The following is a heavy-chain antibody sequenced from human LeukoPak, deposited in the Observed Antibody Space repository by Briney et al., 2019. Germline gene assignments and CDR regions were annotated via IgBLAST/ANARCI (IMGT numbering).Heavy chain of an antibody. J-gene: IGHJ4*02. D-gene: IGHD6-19*01. V-gene: IGHV4-34*01. CDR1: GGSFSGYY. Sequence: PSETLSLTCAVYGGSFSGYYWSWIRQPPGKGLEWIGEINHSGSTNYNPSLKSRVTISVDTSKNQFSLKLSSVTAADTAVYYCARDSSGWSPQFDYWGQGTLVTVSS. CDR3: ARDSSGWSPQFDY. CDR2: INHSGST.